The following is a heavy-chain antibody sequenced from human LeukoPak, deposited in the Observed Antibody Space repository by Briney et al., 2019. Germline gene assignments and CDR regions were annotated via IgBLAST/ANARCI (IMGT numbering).Heavy chain of an antibody. CDR2: IIPIFGTA. CDR1: GYTFTSYD. D-gene: IGHD3-10*01. Sequence: GASVKVSCKASGYTFTSYDINWVRQATGQGLEWMGGIIPIFGTANYAQKFQGRVTITTDESTSTAYMELSSLRSEDTAVYYCARDDYGSGSYWFYWGQGTLVTVSS. V-gene: IGHV1-69*05. CDR3: ARDDYGSGSYWFY. J-gene: IGHJ4*02.